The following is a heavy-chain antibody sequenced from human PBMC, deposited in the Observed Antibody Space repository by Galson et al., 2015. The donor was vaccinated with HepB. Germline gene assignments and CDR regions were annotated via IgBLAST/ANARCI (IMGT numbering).Heavy chain of an antibody. V-gene: IGHV3-30*18. CDR2: ISYDGYNK. CDR3: AKDFSRVWCDYYTDY. CDR1: GFTFSNYG. D-gene: IGHD3-3*01. J-gene: IGHJ4*02. Sequence: SLRLSCAASGFTFSNYGMHWVRQAPGKGLEWVAIISYDGYNKYYADSVKGRLTISRDNSKNTLYLQMNIRRAEDTAVYYCAKDFSRVWCDYYTDYWGQGTLVTVSS.